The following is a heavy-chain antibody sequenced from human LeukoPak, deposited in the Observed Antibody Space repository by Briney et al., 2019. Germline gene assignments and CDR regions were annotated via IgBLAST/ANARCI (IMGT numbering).Heavy chain of an antibody. D-gene: IGHD1-20*01. V-gene: IGHV4-38-2*01. CDR3: ARAGWIITSGIDY. CDR1: GYSISRGYY. CDR2: IYHIGST. J-gene: IGHJ4*02. Sequence: SETLSLTCGVSGYSISRGYYWAWIRQPPGKGLEWIGTIYHIGSTYYNPSLESRVTISVDTSKNEFSLNLNSVTAADTAVYYCARAGWIITSGIDYWGQGTLVTVSS.